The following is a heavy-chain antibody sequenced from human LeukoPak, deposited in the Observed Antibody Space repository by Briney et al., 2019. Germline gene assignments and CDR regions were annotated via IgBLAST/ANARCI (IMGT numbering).Heavy chain of an antibody. CDR3: ARMVVDLNFDY. V-gene: IGHV4-39*01. CDR1: GGSISSSSYY. D-gene: IGHD2-15*01. Sequence: SETLSLTCTVSGGSISSSSYYWGWIRRPPGKGLEWIGSIYYSGSTYYNPSLKSRVTISVDTSKNQFSLKLSSVTAADTAVYYCARMVVDLNFDYWGQGTLVTVSS. J-gene: IGHJ4*02. CDR2: IYYSGST.